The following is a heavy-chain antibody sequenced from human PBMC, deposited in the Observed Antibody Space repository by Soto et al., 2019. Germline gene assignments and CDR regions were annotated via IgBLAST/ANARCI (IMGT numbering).Heavy chain of an antibody. J-gene: IGHJ4*02. Sequence: QVQLQQWGAGLLKPSETLSLTCAVYGGSFSSYYWSWIRQPPGKGLEWIGEINHSGSTNYNPSLKSRVIISVDTSKNQFSLKLSSVTAADTAVYYFARTSRFDYWGQGTLVTVSS. CDR3: ARTSRFDY. D-gene: IGHD6-6*01. V-gene: IGHV4-34*01. CDR2: INHSGST. CDR1: GGSFSSYY.